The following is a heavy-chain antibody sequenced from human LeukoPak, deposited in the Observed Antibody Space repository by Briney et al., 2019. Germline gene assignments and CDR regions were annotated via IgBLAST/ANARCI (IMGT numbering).Heavy chain of an antibody. Sequence: GGSLRLSCAASGFTFSSYWMSWVRQAPGKGLEWVANIKQDGSEKYYVDSVKGRFTISRDNAKNSLYLQMSSLRSEDTAVYYCGIAVAGTYYYYYYMDVWGKGTTVTVSS. CDR2: IKQDGSEK. V-gene: IGHV3-7*03. CDR1: GFTFSSYW. D-gene: IGHD6-19*01. CDR3: GIAVAGTYYYYYYMDV. J-gene: IGHJ6*03.